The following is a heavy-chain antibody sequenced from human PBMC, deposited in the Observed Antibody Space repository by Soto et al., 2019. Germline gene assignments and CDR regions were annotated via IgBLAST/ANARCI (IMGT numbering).Heavy chain of an antibody. CDR2: ISSSGSTI. J-gene: IGHJ1*01. Sequence: GGSLRLSCEASGFTFNLYSMNWVRQAPGKGLEWVSYISSSGSTIHYADSVKGRLTISRDNARNSLYLQMNSLRDEDTAIYYCXRGDFLSSGWSAEYFQHWGQGTLVTVSS. D-gene: IGHD6-19*01. CDR3: XRGDFLSSGWSAEYFQH. V-gene: IGHV3-48*02. CDR1: GFTFNLYS.